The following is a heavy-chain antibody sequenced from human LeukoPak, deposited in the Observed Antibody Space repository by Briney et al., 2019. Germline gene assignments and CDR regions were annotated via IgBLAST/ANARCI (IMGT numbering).Heavy chain of an antibody. CDR1: GGSISSYY. J-gene: IGHJ4*02. Sequence: SETLSLTCTVSGGSISSYYWSWIRQPPGKGLEWIGYIYYSGSTNYNPSLKSRVTISVDTSKNQFPLKLSSVTAADTAVYYCARRSYDSSGYYYENYYFDYWGQGTLVTVSS. CDR3: ARRSYDSSGYYYENYYFDY. D-gene: IGHD3-22*01. V-gene: IGHV4-59*08. CDR2: IYYSGST.